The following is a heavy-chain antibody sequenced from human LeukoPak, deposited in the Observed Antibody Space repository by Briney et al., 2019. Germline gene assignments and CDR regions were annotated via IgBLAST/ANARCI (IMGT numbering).Heavy chain of an antibody. CDR1: GGSISSSSYY. D-gene: IGHD6-19*01. CDR3: ARPGGIAVADYFDY. J-gene: IGHJ4*02. V-gene: IGHV4-39*01. Sequence: PSETLSLTCTVSGGSISSSSYYWGWIRQPPGTGLEWIGSIYYSGSTYYNPSLKSRVTISVDTSKNQFSLKLSSVTAADTAVYYCARPGGIAVADYFDYWGQGTLVTVSS. CDR2: IYYSGST.